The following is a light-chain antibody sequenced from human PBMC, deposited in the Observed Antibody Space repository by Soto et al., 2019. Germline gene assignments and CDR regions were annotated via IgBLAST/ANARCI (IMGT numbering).Light chain of an antibody. V-gene: IGKV3-20*01. J-gene: IGKJ4*01. Sequence: ECVLTQSPGTLSLSPGERATLSCRASQTVRNNYLAWYQQKPGQAPRLLIYDASSRATGIPDRFSGGGSGTDFTLTISTLEPEDFSVYYCQQFSSYPLTFGGGTKVEIK. CDR3: QQFSSYPLT. CDR1: QTVRNNY. CDR2: DAS.